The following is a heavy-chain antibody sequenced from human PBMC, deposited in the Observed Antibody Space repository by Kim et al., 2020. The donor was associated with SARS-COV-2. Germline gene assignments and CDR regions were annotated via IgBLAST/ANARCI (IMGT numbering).Heavy chain of an antibody. CDR3: AKTPRNIAARPGNWFDP. Sequence: GGSLRLSCVASGFTFSSYAMSWVRQAPGKGMEWVSAISGSGGSTYYADSVKGRFTISRDNSKNTLYLQMNSLRAEDTAVYYCAKTPRNIAARPGNWFDPWGQGTLVTVSS. D-gene: IGHD6-6*01. CDR2: ISGSGGST. V-gene: IGHV3-23*01. CDR1: GFTFSSYA. J-gene: IGHJ5*02.